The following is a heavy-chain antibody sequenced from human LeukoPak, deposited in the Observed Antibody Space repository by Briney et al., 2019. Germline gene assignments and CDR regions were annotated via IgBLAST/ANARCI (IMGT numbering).Heavy chain of an antibody. D-gene: IGHD2-15*01. CDR1: GFIVSSNY. Sequence: PGGSLRLSCAASGFIVSSNYMSWVRQAPGKGLEWVSVMYSGGSTYYADSVKGRFTISRDNSKNTLYLQMNSLRGEDTAVYYCARGSVVSDAFDIWGQGTMVTVSS. J-gene: IGHJ3*02. V-gene: IGHV3-66*01. CDR2: MYSGGST. CDR3: ARGSVVSDAFDI.